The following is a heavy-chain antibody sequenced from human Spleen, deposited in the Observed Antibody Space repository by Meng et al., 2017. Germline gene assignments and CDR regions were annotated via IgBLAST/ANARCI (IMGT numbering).Heavy chain of an antibody. V-gene: IGHV1-18*04. CDR1: GYTFSSYG. Sequence: QVQLVQSGDEVKKPGASVKVSCKASGYTFSSYGITWVRQAPGQGLEWMGWISAYNGNTNFAQKVQGRVTMTTDTSTSTAHMELGSLTSDDTAVYSCALGATRYYFDYWGQGTLVTVSS. D-gene: IGHD3-3*01. CDR3: ALGATRYYFDY. J-gene: IGHJ4*02. CDR2: ISAYNGNT.